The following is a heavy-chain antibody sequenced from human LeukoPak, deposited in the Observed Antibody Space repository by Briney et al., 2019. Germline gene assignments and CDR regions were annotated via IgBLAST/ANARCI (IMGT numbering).Heavy chain of an antibody. CDR2: IKSKTDGGTT. J-gene: IGHJ6*03. Sequence: GGSLRLSCAASGFTFSNAWMSWVRQAPGKGLEWVGRIKSKTDGGTTDYAAPVKGRFTISRDDSKNTLYLQMNSLKTEDTAVYYCTPYPYCSSTSCPSFYYYYMDVWGKGTTVTVSS. CDR1: GFTFSNAW. D-gene: IGHD2-2*01. V-gene: IGHV3-15*01. CDR3: TPYPYCSSTSCPSFYYYYMDV.